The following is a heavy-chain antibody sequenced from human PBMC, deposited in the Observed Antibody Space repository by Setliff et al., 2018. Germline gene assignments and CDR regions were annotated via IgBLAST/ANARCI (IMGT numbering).Heavy chain of an antibody. Sequence: PSETLSLTCTVYGGSFSDYYWGWVRQPPGKGLEWIGEINHSGSTNYSPSLKSRVTMSVDTSKNQFSLNLNSVTAADTAVYYFRLAHCNTTSCEEALDFWSQGTLVTVSS. CDR2: INHSGST. CDR1: GGSFSDYY. D-gene: IGHD2-2*01. CDR3: RLAHCNTTSCEEALDF. V-gene: IGHV4-34*01. J-gene: IGHJ4*02.